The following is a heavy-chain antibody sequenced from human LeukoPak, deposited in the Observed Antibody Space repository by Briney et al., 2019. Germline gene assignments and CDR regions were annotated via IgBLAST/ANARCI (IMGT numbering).Heavy chain of an antibody. D-gene: IGHD3-10*01. CDR2: ISAYNGNI. V-gene: IGHV1-18*01. CDR1: GYTFTNYG. CDR3: GRSFGNYYGSGTPPLYFDY. Sequence: ASAKVSCKASGYTFTNYGISWLRQAPGQGLEWMGWISAYNGNIRYAQKLQGRVTMTTDTSTSTAYMELRSLRSDDTAVYYCGRSFGNYYGSGTPPLYFDYWGQGTLVTVSS. J-gene: IGHJ4*02.